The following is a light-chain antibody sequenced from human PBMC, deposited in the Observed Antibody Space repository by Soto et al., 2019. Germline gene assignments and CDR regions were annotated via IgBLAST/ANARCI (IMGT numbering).Light chain of an antibody. CDR1: NSDIGAFDY. CDR3: SSYTTTTPVV. CDR2: DVN. J-gene: IGLJ2*01. V-gene: IGLV2-14*03. Sequence: QSALTQPASVSGSPGQSITISCTGTNSDIGAFDYVSWYQHHPGKAPRLLIYDVNNWPSGVSDRFSGSKSGNTASLTISGLQAEDEAVYSCSSYTTTTPVVFGGGTKLTVL.